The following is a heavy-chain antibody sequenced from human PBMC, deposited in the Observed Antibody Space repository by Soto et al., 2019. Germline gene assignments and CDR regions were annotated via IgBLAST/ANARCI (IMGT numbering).Heavy chain of an antibody. Sequence: QVQLVQSGAEVKKPGSSVKVSCKASGGTFSSYTISWVRQAPGQGLEWMGRIIPILGIANYAQKFQGRVTITADKSTSTAYMELSSLRSEDTAVYYCASTDLGYRYGVGDYWGQGTLVTVSS. CDR1: GGTFSSYT. J-gene: IGHJ4*02. D-gene: IGHD5-18*01. CDR2: IIPILGIA. V-gene: IGHV1-69*02. CDR3: ASTDLGYRYGVGDY.